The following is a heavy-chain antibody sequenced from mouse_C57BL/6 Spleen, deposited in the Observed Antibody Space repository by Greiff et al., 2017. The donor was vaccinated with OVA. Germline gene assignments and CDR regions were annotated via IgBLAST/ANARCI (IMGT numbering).Heavy chain of an antibody. CDR3: ARGTTVVGDAMDD. D-gene: IGHD1-1*01. J-gene: IGHJ4*01. CDR1: GYTFTSYW. CDR2: IDPSDSET. V-gene: IGHV1-52*01. Sequence: QVQLQQPGAELVRPGSSVKLSFKASGYTFTSYWMHWVKQRPIQGLEWIGNIDPSDSETHYNQKFKDKATLTVDKSSSTAYMQLSSLTSEDSAVYYCARGTTVVGDAMDDWGQGTSVTVSS.